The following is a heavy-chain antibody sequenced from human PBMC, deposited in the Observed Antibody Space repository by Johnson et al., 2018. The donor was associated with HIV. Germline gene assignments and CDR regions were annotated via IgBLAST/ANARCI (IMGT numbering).Heavy chain of an antibody. CDR1: GFTFSDYY. D-gene: IGHD3-22*01. CDR2: IDSSGSGI. J-gene: IGHJ3*02. V-gene: IGHV3-11*04. CDR3: ARGRPSGSHDAFDI. Sequence: QVQLVESGGGLVQPGGSLRLSCAASGFTFSDYYINWIRQAPGKGLEWVSYIDSSGSGIYYADSVKGRFTISRDNSKNTVYLQMNSLGAQDTAVYYCARGRPSGSHDAFDIWGQGTMVTVSS.